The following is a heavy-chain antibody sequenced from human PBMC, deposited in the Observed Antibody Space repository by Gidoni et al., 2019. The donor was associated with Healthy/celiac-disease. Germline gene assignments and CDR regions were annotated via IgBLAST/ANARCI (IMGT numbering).Heavy chain of an antibody. V-gene: IGHV1-69*01. CDR3: ARDVGGSYQSDAFDI. D-gene: IGHD1-26*01. CDR1: GGTVSSYA. CDR2: IIPIFGTA. J-gene: IGHJ3*02. Sequence: QVQLVQSGAEGKKPGASVKGACKASGGTVSSYAISWVRQAPGQGLEWLGGIIPIFGTANYAQKFQGRVTIPADESTSTAYMELSSLRSADTAVYYCARDVGGSYQSDAFDIWGQGTMVTVSS.